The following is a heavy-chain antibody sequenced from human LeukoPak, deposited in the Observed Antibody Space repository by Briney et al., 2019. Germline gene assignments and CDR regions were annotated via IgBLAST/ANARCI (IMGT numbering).Heavy chain of an antibody. CDR2: IYYSGST. V-gene: IGHV4-59*01. CDR1: GGSISSYY. CDR3: ARKRGYSYGRHTWFDP. J-gene: IGHJ5*02. Sequence: SETLSLTCTVSGGSISSYYWSWIRQPPGKGLELIGYIYYSGSTNYNPSLKSRVTISVDTSKNQFSLKLSSVTAADTAVYYCARKRGYSYGRHTWFDPWGQGTLVTVSS. D-gene: IGHD5-18*01.